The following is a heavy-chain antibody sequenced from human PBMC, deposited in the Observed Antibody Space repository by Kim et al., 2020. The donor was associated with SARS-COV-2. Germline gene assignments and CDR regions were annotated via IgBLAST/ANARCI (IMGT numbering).Heavy chain of an antibody. J-gene: IGHJ4*02. Sequence: GGSLRLSCAASRLTFRNYGMHWVRQGPGKGLDWVAVIWYDGSNKYYADSVKGRFTISRDNSKNMLYLQMNSLRDEDTAVYYCATDNKNLESWGQGTMVTVSS. CDR3: ATDNKNLES. V-gene: IGHV3-33*08. CDR1: RLTFRNYG. CDR2: IWYDGSNK.